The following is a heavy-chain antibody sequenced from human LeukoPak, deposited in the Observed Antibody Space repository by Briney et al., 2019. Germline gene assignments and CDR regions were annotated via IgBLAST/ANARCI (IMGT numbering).Heavy chain of an antibody. Sequence: GGSLRLSCAASGFTVSSNYMSWVRQSPEKGLEWVANIKQDGSEIYYVDSVKGRFTISRDNGKNSLYLQMNSLSADDTALYYCTRLDNPNYYSYYMDVWGKGTTVTVSS. CDR1: GFTVSSNY. V-gene: IGHV3-7*03. CDR2: IKQDGSEI. CDR3: TRLDNPNYYSYYMDV. J-gene: IGHJ6*03. D-gene: IGHD1-1*01.